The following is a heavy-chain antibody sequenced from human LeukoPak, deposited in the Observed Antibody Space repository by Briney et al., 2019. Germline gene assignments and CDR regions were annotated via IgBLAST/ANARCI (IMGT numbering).Heavy chain of an antibody. V-gene: IGHV3-48*04. Sequence: GGSLRLSCAASGFTFSSYSMNWVRQAPGKGLEWVSYISSSSSTIYCADSVKGRFTISRDNAKNSLYLQMNSLRAEDTAVYYCARERKRFGDANYYYGMDVWGQGTTVTVSS. D-gene: IGHD3-10*01. CDR1: GFTFSSYS. CDR2: ISSSSSTI. CDR3: ARERKRFGDANYYYGMDV. J-gene: IGHJ6*02.